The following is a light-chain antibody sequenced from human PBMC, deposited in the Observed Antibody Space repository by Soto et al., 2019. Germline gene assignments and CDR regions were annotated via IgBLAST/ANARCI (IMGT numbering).Light chain of an antibody. CDR3: QHYNNWHSWT. V-gene: IGKV3-15*01. J-gene: IGKJ1*01. CDR1: QSVSKN. CDR2: GAS. Sequence: EILMTQSPATLSVSPGERATLSCRASQSVSKNLAWYQQKPGQAPRLLIYGASTRATGIPARFSGSGSGTEFTLTISSLKSEDFAVYYCQHYNNWHSWTFGQGTKVDIK.